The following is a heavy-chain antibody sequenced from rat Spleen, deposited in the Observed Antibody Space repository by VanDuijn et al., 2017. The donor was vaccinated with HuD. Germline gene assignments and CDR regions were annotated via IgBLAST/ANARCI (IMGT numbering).Heavy chain of an antibody. CDR3: ARQDTSGYSNWFAY. Sequence: EVQLVESDGGLVQPGRSLKLSCAASGFIFSDFYMTWVRQAPTKGLEWVATISYDGSTTYYRDSVKGRFTISRDDAKSTLYLQMDSLRSEDTATYYCARQDTSGYSNWFAYWGQGTLVTVSS. J-gene: IGHJ3*01. CDR2: ISYDGSTT. V-gene: IGHV5-29*01. CDR1: GFIFSDFY. D-gene: IGHD4-3*01.